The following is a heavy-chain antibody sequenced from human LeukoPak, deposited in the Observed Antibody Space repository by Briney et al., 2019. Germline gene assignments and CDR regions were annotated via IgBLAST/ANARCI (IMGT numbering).Heavy chain of an antibody. Sequence: GGSLRLSCAASGFTVSSNYMSWVRQAPGKGLEWVSVIYSGGSTYYADSVKGRFTISRDNSKNTLYLQMNSLRAEDTAVYYCAKNGPWYYDSSGYYYAYFDYWGQGTLVTVSS. CDR1: GFTVSSNY. CDR2: IYSGGST. J-gene: IGHJ4*02. D-gene: IGHD3-22*01. CDR3: AKNGPWYYDSSGYYYAYFDY. V-gene: IGHV3-53*01.